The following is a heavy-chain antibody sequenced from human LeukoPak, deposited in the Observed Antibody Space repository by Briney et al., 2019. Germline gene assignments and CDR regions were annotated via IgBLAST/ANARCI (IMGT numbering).Heavy chain of an antibody. V-gene: IGHV1-2*02. J-gene: IGHJ6*03. CDR3: ARGVAAADFYYYYYMDV. CDR2: INPNSGGT. CDR1: GYTFTGYY. D-gene: IGHD6-13*01. Sequence: ASVKVSCKASGYTFTGYYMHWVRQAPGQGLEWMGWINPNSGGTNYAQKFQGRVTMTRDTSISTAYMELSRLRSDDTAVYYCARGVAAADFYYYYYMDVWGKGTTVTVSS.